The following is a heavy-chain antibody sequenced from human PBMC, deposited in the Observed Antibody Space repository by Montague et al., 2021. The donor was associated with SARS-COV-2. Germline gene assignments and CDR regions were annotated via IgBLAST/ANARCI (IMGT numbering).Heavy chain of an antibody. J-gene: IGHJ4*02. Sequence: SETLSLTCAVYGGSFSGYYWTWIRQAPGKGLEWIGEITHRGSTTFNPSLESRVTISVDTSKKQFSLKLRSVTAADTAVYYCARWISRLRGVDEWGQGTLVTDSS. CDR3: ARWISRLRGVDE. V-gene: IGHV4-34*01. D-gene: IGHD3-10*01. CDR1: GGSFSGYY. CDR2: ITHRGST.